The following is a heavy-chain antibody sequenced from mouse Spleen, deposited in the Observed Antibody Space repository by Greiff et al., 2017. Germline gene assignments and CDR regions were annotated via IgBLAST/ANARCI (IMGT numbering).Heavy chain of an antibody. D-gene: IGHD2-4*01. CDR3: AREGLRRGYAMDY. V-gene: IGHV1S137*01. Sequence: QVQLKESGAELVRPGVSVKISCKGSGYTFTDYAMHWVKQSHAKSLEWIGVISTYYGDASYNQKFKGKATMTVDKSSSTAYMELARLTSEDSAIYYCAREGLRRGYAMDYWGQGTSVTVSS. J-gene: IGHJ4*01. CDR2: ISTYYGDA. CDR1: GYTFTDYA.